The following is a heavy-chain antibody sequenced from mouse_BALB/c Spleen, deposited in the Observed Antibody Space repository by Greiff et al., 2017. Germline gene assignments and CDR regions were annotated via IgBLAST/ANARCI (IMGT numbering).Heavy chain of an antibody. CDR1: GYTFTSYW. Sequence: LQQPGSELVRPGASVKLSCKASGYTFTSYWMHWVKQRPGQGLEWIGNIYPGSGSTNYDEKFKSKATLTVDTSSSTAYMQLSSLTSEDSAVYYCTRRGYGSSYDYWGQGTTLTVSS. V-gene: IGHV1S22*01. CDR3: TRRGYGSSYDY. D-gene: IGHD1-1*01. CDR2: IYPGSGST. J-gene: IGHJ2*01.